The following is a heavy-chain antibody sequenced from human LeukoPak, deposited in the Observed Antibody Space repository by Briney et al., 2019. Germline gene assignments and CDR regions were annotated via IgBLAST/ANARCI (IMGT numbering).Heavy chain of an antibody. CDR1: GFTFSSYG. D-gene: IGHD3-22*01. V-gene: IGHV3-23*01. J-gene: IGHJ4*02. CDR2: ISGSGGST. Sequence: GGSLRLSCAASGFTFSSYGMSWVRQAPGKGLEWVSAISGSGGSTYYADSVKGRFTISRDNSKNTLYLQMNSLRAEDTAVYYCARDRSGYYSFFDYWGQGTLVTVSS. CDR3: ARDRSGYYSFFDY.